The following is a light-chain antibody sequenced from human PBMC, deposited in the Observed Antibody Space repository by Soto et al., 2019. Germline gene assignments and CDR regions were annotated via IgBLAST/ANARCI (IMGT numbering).Light chain of an antibody. J-gene: IGKJ5*01. V-gene: IGKV1-39*01. CDR1: QNINDY. CDR2: DAS. Sequence: IQLTQSPSSLSASAGDRVTITCRASQNINDYLNWIQLKPGKAPNLLIYDASRLQSGVPSRFSGSGGGTDFTLSISSVQPEDFATYFCQQSYMDPITFGQGTRLEIK. CDR3: QQSYMDPIT.